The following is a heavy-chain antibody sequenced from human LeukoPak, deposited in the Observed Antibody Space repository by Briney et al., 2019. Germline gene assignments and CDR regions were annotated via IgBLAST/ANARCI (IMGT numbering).Heavy chain of an antibody. CDR2: ISAYNGNT. V-gene: IGHV1-18*01. CDR1: GYTFTSYG. D-gene: IGHD3-10*01. Sequence: PRASVKVSCKASGYTFTSYGISWVRQAPGQGLEWMGWISAYNGNTNYAQKLQGRVTMTTDTSTSTAYMELRSLRSDDTAVYYCARLSRLVLWFGELQTLYYFDYWGQGTLVTVSS. J-gene: IGHJ4*02. CDR3: ARLSRLVLWFGELQTLYYFDY.